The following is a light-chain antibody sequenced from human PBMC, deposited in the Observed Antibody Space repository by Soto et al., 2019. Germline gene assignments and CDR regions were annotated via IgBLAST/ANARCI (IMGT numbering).Light chain of an antibody. J-gene: IGKJ1*01. CDR2: KAS. CDR3: QHYNSYSEA. Sequence: DIQMTQSPSTLSGSVGDRVTITCRAGQTISSWLAWYQQKPGKAPKLLIYKASTLKSGVPSRFSGSGSGTEFTLTISSLQPDDFATYYCQHYNSYSEALGQGTKVDIK. CDR1: QTISSW. V-gene: IGKV1-5*03.